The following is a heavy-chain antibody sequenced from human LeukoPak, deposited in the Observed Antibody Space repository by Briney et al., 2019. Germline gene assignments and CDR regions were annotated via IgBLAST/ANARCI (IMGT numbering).Heavy chain of an antibody. CDR1: GFTFRSYG. V-gene: IGHV3-33*01. CDR3: ARDEGISSSCPRY. D-gene: IGHD6-13*01. Sequence: GGSLRLSCAACGFTFRSYGVHWVRQAPGKGREWVAVIGYDGSNKYYADSVKGRFTISRDNSKNTLYLQMNSLRAEDTAVYYCARDEGISSSCPRYWGQGTLVTVSS. CDR2: IGYDGSNK. J-gene: IGHJ4*02.